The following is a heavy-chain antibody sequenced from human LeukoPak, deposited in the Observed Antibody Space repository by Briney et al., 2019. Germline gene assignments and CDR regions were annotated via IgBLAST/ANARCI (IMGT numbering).Heavy chain of an antibody. CDR1: GGSFSGYY. CDR3: ARAVVVAATFDY. D-gene: IGHD2-15*01. V-gene: IGHV4-34*01. J-gene: IGHJ4*02. Sequence: SETLSLTCAVYGGSFSGYYWSWIRQPPGKGLEWIGEINHSGSTNYNPSLKSRVTISVDTCKNQFSLKLSSVTAADTAVYYCARAVVVAATFDYWGQGTLVTVSS. CDR2: INHSGST.